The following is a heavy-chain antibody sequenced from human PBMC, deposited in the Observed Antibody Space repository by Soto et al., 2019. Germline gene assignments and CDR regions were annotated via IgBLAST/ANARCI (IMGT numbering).Heavy chain of an antibody. J-gene: IGHJ4*02. D-gene: IGHD3-10*01. CDR3: ARHRGPAGPNY. Sequence: QLQLQESGPGLVTPSETLSLTCIVSGASISSSGYHWGWIRQPPGKGLEWIGSIFPSGSTYYNPSLHSRVDISEDMTKHQFAIRLSSVTASDTAVYFCARHRGPAGPNYWGQGTLVTVSS. V-gene: IGHV4-39*01. CDR1: GASISSSGYH. CDR2: IFPSGST.